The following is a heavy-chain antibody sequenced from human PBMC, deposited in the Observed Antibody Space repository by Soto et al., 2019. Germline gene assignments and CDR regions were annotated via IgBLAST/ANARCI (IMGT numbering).Heavy chain of an antibody. CDR3: ARHGIAVAGKREFDY. Sequence: SETLSLTCTVSGGSISSSSYYWGWIRQPPGKGLDWIGSIYYSGSTYYNPSLKSRVTISVDTSKNQFSLKLSSVTAADTSVYYCARHGIAVAGKREFDYWGQGTLVTVSS. V-gene: IGHV4-39*01. CDR1: GGSISSSSYY. D-gene: IGHD6-19*01. J-gene: IGHJ4*02. CDR2: IYYSGST.